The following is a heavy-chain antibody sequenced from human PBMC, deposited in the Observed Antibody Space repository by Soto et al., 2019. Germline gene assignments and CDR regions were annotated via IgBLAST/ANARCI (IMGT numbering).Heavy chain of an antibody. CDR2: ISSSSSTI. V-gene: IGHV3-48*02. CDR1: GFTFSSYS. D-gene: IGHD6-19*01. Sequence: EVQLVESGGGLVQPGGSLRLSCAASGFTFSSYSMNWVRQAPGKGLEWVSYISSSSSTIYYADSVKGRFTISRDNAKNSLYLQMNSLRDEDTAVYYCARGSGCPVAGTSDAFDIWGQGTMVTVSS. J-gene: IGHJ3*02. CDR3: ARGSGCPVAGTSDAFDI.